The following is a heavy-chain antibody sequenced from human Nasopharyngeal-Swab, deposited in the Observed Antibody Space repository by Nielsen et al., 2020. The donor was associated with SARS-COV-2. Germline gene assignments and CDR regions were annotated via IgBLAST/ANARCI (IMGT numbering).Heavy chain of an antibody. J-gene: IGHJ4*02. Sequence: GESLKISCAASGFSFSTYWMHWVRHTPGKGLVWVSRLKTDGSDTMYADSVKGRFTTSRDNAKSTMYLQMNSLREEDTALYYCARETSASGAYYFDFWGRGTRVTVSS. CDR1: GFSFSTYW. D-gene: IGHD3-16*01. CDR3: ARETSASGAYYFDF. V-gene: IGHV3-74*03. CDR2: LKTDGSDT.